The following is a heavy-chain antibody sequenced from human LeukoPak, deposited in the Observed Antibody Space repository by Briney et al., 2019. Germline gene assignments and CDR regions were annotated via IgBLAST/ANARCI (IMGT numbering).Heavy chain of an antibody. J-gene: IGHJ6*02. CDR1: GYTFTTYD. CDR3: ARLMGSGWYYYYYGMDV. Sequence: ASVKVSCKASGYTFTTYDINWVRQATGQGLEWMGWMNPNSGNTGYAQKFQGRVTMTRNTSISTAYMELSSLRSEDTAVYYCARLMGSGWYYYYYGMDVWGQGTTVTVSS. CDR2: MNPNSGNT. D-gene: IGHD6-19*01. V-gene: IGHV1-8*01.